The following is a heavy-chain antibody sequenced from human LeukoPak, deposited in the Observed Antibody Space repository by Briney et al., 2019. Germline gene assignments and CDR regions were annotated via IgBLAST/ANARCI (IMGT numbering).Heavy chain of an antibody. D-gene: IGHD3-9*01. Sequence: SVKASCKASGGTFSSYAISWVRQAPGQGLEWMGGIIPIFGTANYAQKFQGRVTITADKSTSTAYMELSSLRSEDTAVYYCATERYFDWLFEFKYYYYYGMDVWGKGTTVTVSS. CDR2: IIPIFGTA. CDR1: GGTFSSYA. CDR3: ATERYFDWLFEFKYYYYYGMDV. V-gene: IGHV1-69*06. J-gene: IGHJ6*04.